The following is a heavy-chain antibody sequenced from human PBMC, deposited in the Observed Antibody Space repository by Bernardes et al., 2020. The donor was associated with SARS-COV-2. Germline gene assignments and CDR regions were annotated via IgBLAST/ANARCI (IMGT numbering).Heavy chain of an antibody. D-gene: IGHD2-21*02. V-gene: IGHV4-34*01. J-gene: IGHJ4*02. Sequence: SETLSLTCAVYGGSFRGFSWNWIRQPPGKGLEWIGEINPSGVTNYSPSLKSRVTMLVDTSKNRFSLTLTSLTAADTAVYYCARGHTSGDFKYWGQGALVTVSS. CDR1: GGSFRGFS. CDR2: INPSGVT. CDR3: ARGHTSGDFKY.